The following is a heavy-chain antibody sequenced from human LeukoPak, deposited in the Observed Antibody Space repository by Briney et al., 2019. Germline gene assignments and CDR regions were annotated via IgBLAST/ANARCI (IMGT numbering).Heavy chain of an antibody. CDR1: GFTFSSYG. D-gene: IGHD3-22*01. Sequence: GGSLRLSCAASGFTFSSYGMHWVRQAPGKGLEWVAVIWYDGSNKYYADSVKGRFTISRDNSKNTLYLQMNSLRAEDAAVYYCARDHGGYYDSRGYFDYWGQGTLVTVSS. CDR3: ARDHGGYYDSRGYFDY. V-gene: IGHV3-33*01. J-gene: IGHJ4*02. CDR2: IWYDGSNK.